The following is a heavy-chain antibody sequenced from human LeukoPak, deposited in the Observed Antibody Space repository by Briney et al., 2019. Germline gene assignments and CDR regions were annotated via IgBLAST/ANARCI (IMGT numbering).Heavy chain of an antibody. CDR3: ARGVSSGTYYKSHYYYYMDV. J-gene: IGHJ6*03. CDR1: GYTFTGYY. D-gene: IGHD3-10*01. V-gene: IGHV1-69*13. Sequence: VASVKVSCKASGYTFTGYYMHWVRQAPGQGLEWMGGIIPIFGSANYAQKFQGRVTITADESTSTAYMELSSLRSEDTAVYFCARGVSSGTYYKSHYYYYMDVCGKGTSVTISS. CDR2: IIPIFGSA.